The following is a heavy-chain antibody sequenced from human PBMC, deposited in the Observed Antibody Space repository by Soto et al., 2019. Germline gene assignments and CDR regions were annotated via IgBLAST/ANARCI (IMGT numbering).Heavy chain of an antibody. V-gene: IGHV4-61*01. J-gene: IGHJ4*02. Sequence: QVQLQESGPGLVKPSETLSLTCTVSGGSVSSGRYYWSWSRQPPGKGLEWIGYIYYSGRTSYNSSLKSRVTISVDTSKNQFSLKLSSVTAADTATYYCARSGAGSGWLGGQGTLVTVSS. D-gene: IGHD6-19*01. CDR2: IYYSGRT. CDR3: ARSGAGSGWL. CDR1: GGSVSSGRYY.